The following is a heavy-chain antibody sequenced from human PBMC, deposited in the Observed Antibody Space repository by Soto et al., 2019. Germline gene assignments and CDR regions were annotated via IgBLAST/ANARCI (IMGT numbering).Heavy chain of an antibody. CDR1: GGTFSSYA. V-gene: IGHV1-69*01. D-gene: IGHD2-2*02. CDR3: ARSQDIVVVPAAISDYYYGMDV. Sequence: QVQLVQSGAEVKKPGSSVKVSCKASGGTFSSYAISWVRQAPGRGLEWMGGIIPIFGTANYAQKFQGRVTITADESTSTAYMELSSLRSEDTAVYYCARSQDIVVVPAAISDYYYGMDVWGQGTTVTVSS. CDR2: IIPIFGTA. J-gene: IGHJ6*02.